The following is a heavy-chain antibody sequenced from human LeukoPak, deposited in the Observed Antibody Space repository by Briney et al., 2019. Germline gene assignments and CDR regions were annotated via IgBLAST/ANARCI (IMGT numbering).Heavy chain of an antibody. CDR1: GLTFNGYS. V-gene: IGHV3-48*02. CDR2: IRSSSSII. Sequence: PGGSLRLSCAASGLTFNGYSMNWVRRAPGKGLEWVSYIRSSSSIIYYADSVKGRFAISRDNAKNSLYLQMNSLRDEGTAVYYCARGRGADGYNYFDYWGQGTLVTVSS. CDR3: ARGRGADGYNYFDY. D-gene: IGHD5-24*01. J-gene: IGHJ4*02.